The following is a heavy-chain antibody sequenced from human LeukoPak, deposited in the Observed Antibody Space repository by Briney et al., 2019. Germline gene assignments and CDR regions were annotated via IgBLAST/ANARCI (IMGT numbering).Heavy chain of an antibody. CDR1: GGSISSYY. V-gene: IGHV4-4*07. Sequence: SETLSLTCTVSGGSISSYYWSWSRQPAGKGLEWIGRIYTSGSTNYNPSLKSRVTMSVDTSKNQFSLKLSSVTAADTAVYYCAREGFGDILTGYYRGIIDYWGQGTLVTVSS. D-gene: IGHD3-9*01. CDR2: IYTSGST. J-gene: IGHJ4*02. CDR3: AREGFGDILTGYYRGIIDY.